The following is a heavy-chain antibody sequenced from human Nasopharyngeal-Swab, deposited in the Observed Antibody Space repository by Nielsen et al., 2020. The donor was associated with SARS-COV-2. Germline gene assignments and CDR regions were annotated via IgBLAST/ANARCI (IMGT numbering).Heavy chain of an antibody. CDR3: AKDGGGWLASGWYYFDY. J-gene: IGHJ4*02. D-gene: IGHD6-19*01. CDR2: ISGSGDTT. CDR1: GFTFSSFA. V-gene: IGHV3-23*01. Sequence: GESLKISCAASGFTFSSFAMSWVRPAPGKGLEWVSIISGSGDTTYYADSVKDRFTISRDNSKNTLYLQTNSLRVEDTAVYYCAKDGGGWLASGWYYFDYWGQGTLVTVSS.